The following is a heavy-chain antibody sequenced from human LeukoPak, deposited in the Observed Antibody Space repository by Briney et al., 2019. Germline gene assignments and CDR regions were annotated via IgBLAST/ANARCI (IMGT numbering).Heavy chain of an antibody. D-gene: IGHD3-10*01. V-gene: IGHV3-21*01. CDR1: GFTFSSYS. J-gene: IGHJ4*02. CDR3: ARGGNDYGDY. Sequence: GGSLRLSCAASGFTFSSYSMNWVRQAPGKGLEWVSSISSSSSYIYYADSVKGRFTISRDSAKNSLYLQMNSLRAEDTAVYYCARGGNDYGDYWGQGTLVTVSS. CDR2: ISSSSSYI.